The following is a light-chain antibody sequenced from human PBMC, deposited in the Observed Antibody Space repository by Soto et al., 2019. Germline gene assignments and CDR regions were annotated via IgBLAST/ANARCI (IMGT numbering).Light chain of an antibody. CDR1: QSISSY. J-gene: IGKJ2*01. Sequence: DIQMTQSPSSLSASVGDRVTITCRASQSISSYLNWFQQKPGEAPKVLIYGASSLQSGVPSRFSGSGSGTDFTLTISSLRPEDFASYYCQQSYPAPATFGQGTMLEIK. V-gene: IGKV1-39*01. CDR3: QQSYPAPAT. CDR2: GAS.